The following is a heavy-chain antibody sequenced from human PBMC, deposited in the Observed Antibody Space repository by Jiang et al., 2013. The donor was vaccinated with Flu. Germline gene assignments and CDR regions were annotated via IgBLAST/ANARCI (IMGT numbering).Heavy chain of an antibody. J-gene: IGHJ3*01. Sequence: GPGLVKPSGTLSLTCAVSGGSINSSNNWWSWVRQTPEKGLEWIGEIHHSGRTKYNPSLKSRVTVSIDKSKNQFSLKLSSVTAADTAVFYCARVSTSMVRELDAFDVWGQGTMVTVSS. D-gene: IGHD5-18*01. CDR2: IHHSGRT. V-gene: IGHV4-4*02. CDR3: ARVSTSMVRELDAFDV. CDR1: GGSINSSNNW.